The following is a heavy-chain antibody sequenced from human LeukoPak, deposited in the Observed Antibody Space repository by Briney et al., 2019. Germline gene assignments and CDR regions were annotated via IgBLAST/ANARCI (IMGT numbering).Heavy chain of an antibody. CDR1: GFTFSSYE. J-gene: IGHJ6*03. CDR2: ISRSGSTI. V-gene: IGHV3-48*03. D-gene: IGHD2-2*01. CDR3: ATVVPAQYYYYYMDG. Sequence: PGGSLRLSCTASGFTFSSYEMNWVRPAPGKGLEWVSYISRSGSTIYYADSVKGRFTISRDNAKNSLYLQMNSLRAEDTAVYYCATVVPAQYYYYYMDGWGKGTTVSVSS.